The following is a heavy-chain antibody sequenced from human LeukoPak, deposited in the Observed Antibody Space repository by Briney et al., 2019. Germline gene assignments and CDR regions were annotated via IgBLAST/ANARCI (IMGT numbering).Heavy chain of an antibody. CDR3: ARLRGVAAAGSYNWFDP. Sequence: GESLKISCKGSGYSFTSYWIGWVRQMPGKGLEWMGIIYPGGSDTRYSPSFQGQITISADKSISTAYLQWSSLKASDTAMYYCARLRGVAAAGSYNWFDPWGQGTLVTVSS. CDR1: GYSFTSYW. J-gene: IGHJ5*02. V-gene: IGHV5-51*01. CDR2: IYPGGSDT. D-gene: IGHD6-13*01.